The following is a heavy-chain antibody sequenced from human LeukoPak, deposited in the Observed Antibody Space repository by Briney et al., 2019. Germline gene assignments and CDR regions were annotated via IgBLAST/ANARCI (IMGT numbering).Heavy chain of an antibody. CDR2: VYYTGST. CDR3: ARDTSQFDY. CDR1: GGSISRYY. V-gene: IGHV4-59*12. Sequence: SETLSLTCTVSGGSISRYYGSWIRQSPGKGLEWIGYVYYTGSTNYNPSLKSRVTMSVDTSKNQFSLKLSSVTAADTAVYYCARDTSQFDYWGQGTLVTVSS. J-gene: IGHJ4*02.